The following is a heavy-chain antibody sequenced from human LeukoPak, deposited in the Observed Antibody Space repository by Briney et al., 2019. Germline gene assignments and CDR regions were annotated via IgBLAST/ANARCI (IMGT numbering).Heavy chain of an antibody. D-gene: IGHD3-22*01. CDR1: GFTFSSYS. CDR2: ISSSSSTI. Sequence: GGSLRLSCAASGFTFSSYSMNWVRQAPGKGLEWVSYISSSSSTIYYADSVKGRFTISRDNAKNSLYLQMNSLRAEDTAVYYCARGAYYDSYIDWFDPWGQGTLVTVSS. J-gene: IGHJ5*02. CDR3: ARGAYYDSYIDWFDP. V-gene: IGHV3-48*01.